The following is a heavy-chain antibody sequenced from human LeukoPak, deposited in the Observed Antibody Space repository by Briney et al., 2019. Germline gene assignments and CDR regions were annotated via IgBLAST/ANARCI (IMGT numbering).Heavy chain of an antibody. J-gene: IGHJ3*02. D-gene: IGHD6-13*01. Sequence: SVKVSCKASGYSFTSNGISWVRQAPGQGLEWMGGIIPIFGTANYAQKFQGRVTITADESTSTAYMELSSLRSEDTAVYYCAEAGPDAFDIWGQGTMVTVSS. CDR3: AEAGPDAFDI. V-gene: IGHV1-69*13. CDR2: IIPIFGTA. CDR1: GYSFTSNG.